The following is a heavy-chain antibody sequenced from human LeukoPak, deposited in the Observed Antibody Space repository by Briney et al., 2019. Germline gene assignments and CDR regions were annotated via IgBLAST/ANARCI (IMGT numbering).Heavy chain of an antibody. CDR3: ATGRYCSSTSCSAHFDY. CDR1: RFTFSNYW. CDR2: IKEDGSEK. Sequence: PGGSLILSCAASRFTFSNYWMNWVRQAPGKGLEWVANIKEDGSEKYYVDSVKGRFTISRDNAKNSLDLQMNSLRAEDTAVYYCATGRYCSSTSCSAHFDYWGQGTLVTVSS. V-gene: IGHV3-7*01. J-gene: IGHJ4*02. D-gene: IGHD2-2*01.